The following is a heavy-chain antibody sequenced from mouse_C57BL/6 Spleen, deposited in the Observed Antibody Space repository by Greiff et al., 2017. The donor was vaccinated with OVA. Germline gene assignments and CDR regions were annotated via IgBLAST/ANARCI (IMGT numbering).Heavy chain of an antibody. D-gene: IGHD1-1*01. CDR3: AREYYYGSSPYFDV. J-gene: IGHJ1*03. CDR2: ISSGSSTL. CDR1: GFTFSDYG. Sequence: EVKVVESGGGLVKPGGSLKLSCAASGFTFSDYGMHWVRQAPEKGLEWVAYISSGSSTLYYADTVKGRFTISRDNAKNTLFLQMTSLRSEDTAMYYCAREYYYGSSPYFDVWGTGTTVTVSS. V-gene: IGHV5-17*01.